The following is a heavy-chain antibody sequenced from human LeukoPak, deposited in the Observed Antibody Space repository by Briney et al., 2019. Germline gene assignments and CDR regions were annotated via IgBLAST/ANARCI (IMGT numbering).Heavy chain of an antibody. CDR2: IRSKAYGGTT. CDR3: TTKDY. CDR1: GFTFGDYA. J-gene: IGHJ4*02. V-gene: IGHV3-49*04. Sequence: GGSLRLSCTASGFTFGDYAMGWVRQAPGKGLEWVGFIRSKAYGGTTEYAASVKGRFTISRDDSKSIAYLQMNSLKTEDTAVYYCTTKDYWGQGTLVIVSS.